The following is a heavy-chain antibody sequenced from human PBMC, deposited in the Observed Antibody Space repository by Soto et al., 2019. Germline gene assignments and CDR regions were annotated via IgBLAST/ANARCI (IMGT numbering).Heavy chain of an antibody. CDR1: GGTFSSNP. CDR2: IIPIFVTP. J-gene: IGHJ6*02. CDR3: ARDLSAVKRFESFKYYRMDV. V-gene: IGHV1-69*06. Sequence: QVQLMQSGAEVRKPGSSVTVSCKASGGTFSSNPISWVRQAPGQGLEWMGGIIPIFVTPHYARRFLDRVTLTADRSTNTAYMELTGLTSEDTAIYYCARDLSAVKRFESFKYYRMDVWGQGTTVTVS. D-gene: IGHD3-3*01.